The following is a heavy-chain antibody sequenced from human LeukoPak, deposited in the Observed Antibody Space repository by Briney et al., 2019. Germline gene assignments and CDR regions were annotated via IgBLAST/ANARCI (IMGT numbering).Heavy chain of an antibody. CDR3: ASDLGQYYDTSDNWFYP. V-gene: IGHV3-21*01. CDR1: GFTFSSYS. CDR2: ISSSSSYI. J-gene: IGHJ5*02. Sequence: GGSLRLSCAASGFTFSSYSMNWVRQAPGKGLEWVSSISSSSSYIYYAASVKGRFIISRDNAKNSLYLQMNSLTAEDTAVYYCASDLGQYYDTSDNWFYPWGQGTLFTVSS. D-gene: IGHD3-22*01.